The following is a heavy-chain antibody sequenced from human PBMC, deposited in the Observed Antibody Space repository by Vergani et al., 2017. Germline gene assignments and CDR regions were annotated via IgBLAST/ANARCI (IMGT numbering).Heavy chain of an antibody. CDR3: ARECQAYSSSWYYRQHWFDP. V-gene: IGHV4-34*01. J-gene: IGHJ5*02. D-gene: IGHD6-13*01. CDR2: INHSGST. Sequence: QVQLQQWGAGLLKPSETLSLTCAVYGGSFSGYYWSWIRQPPGKGLEWIGEINHSGSTNYNPSLKSRVTISVDTSKNQFSLKLSSVTAADTAVYYCARECQAYSSSWYYRQHWFDPWGQGTLVTVSS. CDR1: GGSFSGYY.